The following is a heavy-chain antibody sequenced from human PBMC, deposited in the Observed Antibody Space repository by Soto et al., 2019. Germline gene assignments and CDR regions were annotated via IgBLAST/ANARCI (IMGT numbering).Heavy chain of an antibody. J-gene: IGHJ4*02. CDR1: GFTFSSYA. Sequence: QVQLVESGGGVVQPGRSLRLSCAASGFTFSSYAMHWVRQAPGKGLEWVAVISYDGSNKYYADSVKGRFTISRDKSKNTLYLQMNSLRAEDTAVFYCARASSGWMIDYWGQGTLVTVSS. CDR2: ISYDGSNK. D-gene: IGHD6-19*01. CDR3: ARASSGWMIDY. V-gene: IGHV3-30-3*01.